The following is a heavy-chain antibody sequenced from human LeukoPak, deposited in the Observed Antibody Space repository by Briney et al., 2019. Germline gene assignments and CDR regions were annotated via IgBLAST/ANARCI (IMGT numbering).Heavy chain of an antibody. J-gene: IGHJ4*02. V-gene: IGHV1-69*04. CDR2: IIPILGIA. D-gene: IGHD3-22*01. CDR1: GGTFSNYA. Sequence: GASVKVSCKASGGTFSNYAISWVRQAPGQGLEWMGRIIPILGIANYAQKFQGRVTITADKSTSTAYMELSSLRSEDTAVYYCASQPDMYYYDSSGYQPIDYWGQGTLVTVSS. CDR3: ASQPDMYYYDSSGYQPIDY.